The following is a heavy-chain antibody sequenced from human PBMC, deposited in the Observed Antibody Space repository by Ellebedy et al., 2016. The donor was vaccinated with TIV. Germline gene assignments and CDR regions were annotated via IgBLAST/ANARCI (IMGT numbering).Heavy chain of an antibody. CDR3: ATTDDHYGMDV. J-gene: IGHJ6*02. V-gene: IGHV4-59*01. CDR1: GDSISSYY. CDR2: IFYSGST. Sequence: PSETLSLTCTVSGDSISSYYWSWIRQPPGKGLEWIGNIFYSGSTNYNPSLKSRVTISVDTSKNQFSLKLSSVTPADTAVYYCATTDDHYGMDVWGQGTTVTVSS. D-gene: IGHD1-1*01.